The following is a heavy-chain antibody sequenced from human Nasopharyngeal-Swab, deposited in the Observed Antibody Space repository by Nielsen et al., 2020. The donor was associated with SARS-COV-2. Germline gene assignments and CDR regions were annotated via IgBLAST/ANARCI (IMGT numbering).Heavy chain of an antibody. D-gene: IGHD3-9*01. CDR2: IKQDGSET. CDR3: AGGTGWLTDS. CDR1: GFTFSNYW. J-gene: IGHJ4*02. V-gene: IGHV3-7*03. Sequence: GGSLRLSCAASGFTFSNYWMNWVRQTPGKGLEWVAIIKQDGSETYYVDSVRGRFTISRDNAKNSLSLVMTSLRADDTAVYYCAGGTGWLTDSWGQGTPVTVSS.